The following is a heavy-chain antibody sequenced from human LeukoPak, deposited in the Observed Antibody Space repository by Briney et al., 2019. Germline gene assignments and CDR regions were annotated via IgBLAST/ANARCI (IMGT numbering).Heavy chain of an antibody. CDR1: AGSINSKNYY. V-gene: IGHV4-39*07. CDR3: ARVPYTAVDPGRFDF. CDR2: IYNSGTT. Sequence: SETLSLTCIVSAGSINSKNYYWGWIRQPPGRGLKWIGNIYNSGTTYYNPSLKSRVTISQDTSRNHFSLKLNSVTAADTAVYYCARVPYTAVDPGRFDFWGQGTLVTVSS. J-gene: IGHJ4*02. D-gene: IGHD4-23*01.